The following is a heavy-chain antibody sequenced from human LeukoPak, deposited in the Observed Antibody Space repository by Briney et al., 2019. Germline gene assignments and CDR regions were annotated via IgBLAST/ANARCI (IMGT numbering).Heavy chain of an antibody. V-gene: IGHV4-4*09. D-gene: IGHD4/OR15-4a*01. CDR1: GGSISSYY. CDR2: IYTSGST. CDR3: ARHEVRYYFDY. Sequence: SETLSLTCTVSGGSISSYYWSWIRQPPGKGLEWIGYIYTSGSTSYNPSLKSRVTISVDTSKNQFSLKLSSVTAADTAVYYCARHEVRYYFDYWGQGTLVTVSS. J-gene: IGHJ4*02.